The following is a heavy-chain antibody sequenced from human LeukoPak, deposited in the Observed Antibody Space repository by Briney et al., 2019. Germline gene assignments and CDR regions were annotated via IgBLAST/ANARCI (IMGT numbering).Heavy chain of an antibody. D-gene: IGHD6-6*01. Sequence: SETLSLTCTVSGYSISSGYYWGWIRQPPGKGLEWIGNIYHSGSTYYNPSLKSRVTISVDTSKNQFSLKLTSVTATDTAVYYCATSIAQYYFDYWGQGTLVTVSS. CDR2: IYHSGST. CDR3: ATSIAQYYFDY. J-gene: IGHJ4*02. CDR1: GYSISSGYY. V-gene: IGHV4-38-2*02.